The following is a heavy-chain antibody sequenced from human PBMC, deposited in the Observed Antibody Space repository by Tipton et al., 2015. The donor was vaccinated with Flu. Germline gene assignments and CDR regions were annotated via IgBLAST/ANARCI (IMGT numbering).Heavy chain of an antibody. J-gene: IGHJ3*02. CDR1: GDSVSTATYY. CDR3: ARDAPAYFYDTSGHSQVDAFDI. Sequence: GLVKPSETLSLTCTVSGDSVSTATYYWSWIRQPPGKGLEWIGYIHYSGTTSSSPSLQSRVTLSVDTSRNQFSLNLTSITAADTAVYYCARDAPAYFYDTSGHSQVDAFDIWGQGTMVTVSS. CDR2: IHYSGTT. D-gene: IGHD3-22*01. V-gene: IGHV4-61*01.